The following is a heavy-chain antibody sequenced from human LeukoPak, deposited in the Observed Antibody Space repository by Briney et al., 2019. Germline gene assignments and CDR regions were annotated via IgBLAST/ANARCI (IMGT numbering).Heavy chain of an antibody. CDR1: GFTFSSYG. D-gene: IGHD6-19*01. V-gene: IGHV3-30*02. CDR2: IRYDGSNK. J-gene: IGHJ4*02. Sequence: PGGSLRLSCAASGFTFSSYGMHWVRQAPGKGLEWVAFIRYDGSNKYYADSVKGRFTISRDNSKNTLYLQMNSLRAEDTAVYYCASGVMVAGYGIDYWGQGTLVTVSS. CDR3: ASGVMVAGYGIDY.